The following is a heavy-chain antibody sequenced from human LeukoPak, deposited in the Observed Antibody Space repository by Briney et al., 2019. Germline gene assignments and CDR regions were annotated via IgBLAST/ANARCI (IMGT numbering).Heavy chain of an antibody. V-gene: IGHV4-59*03. D-gene: IGHD3-22*01. CDR2: IYYSGST. CDR3: ATYYYDSSGYSGWFDP. J-gene: IGHJ5*02. Sequence: PSETLSLTCTVSGGSIGSYYWSWIRQPPGKGLEWIGYIYYSGSTNYNPSLKSRVTISLDTSKNQFSLKLSSVTAADTAVYYCATYYYDSSGYSGWFDPWGQGTLVTVSS. CDR1: GGSIGSYY.